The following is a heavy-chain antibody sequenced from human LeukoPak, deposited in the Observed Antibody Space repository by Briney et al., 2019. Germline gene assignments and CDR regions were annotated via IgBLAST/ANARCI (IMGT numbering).Heavy chain of an antibody. CDR2: IYYRGST. J-gene: IGHJ4*02. CDR1: GGSLIDYF. V-gene: IGHV4-59*01. Sequence: SETLSLTCTVSGGSLIDYFWSWIRQPPGKGLEWIGYIYYRGSTDYSPSLKSRVTISVDTSKNQFSLKLSSVTAADTAVYYCAGLGCSGGSCPLDYWGQGTLVTVSS. D-gene: IGHD2-15*01. CDR3: AGLGCSGGSCPLDY.